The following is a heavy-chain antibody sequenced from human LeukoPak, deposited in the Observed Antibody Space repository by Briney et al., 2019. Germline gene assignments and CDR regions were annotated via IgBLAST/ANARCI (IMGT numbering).Heavy chain of an antibody. V-gene: IGHV3-30*04. CDR2: ISYDGSNK. CDR3: ARDDYGGNSETGSLGFDC. CDR1: GFTFSSYA. Sequence: GGSLRLSCAASGFTFSSYAMHWVRQAPGKGLEWVAVISYDGSNKYYADSVKGRFTISRDNSKNTLYLQMNSLRAENTAVYYCARDDYGGNSETGSLGFDCWGQGTLVTVSS. J-gene: IGHJ4*02. D-gene: IGHD4-23*01.